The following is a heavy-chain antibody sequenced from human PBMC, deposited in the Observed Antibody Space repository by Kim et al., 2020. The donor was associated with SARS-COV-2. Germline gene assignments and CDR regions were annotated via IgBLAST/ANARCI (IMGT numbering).Heavy chain of an antibody. CDR1: GFTFSNYY. V-gene: IGHV3-64*01. CDR2: IGPNGDAT. Sequence: GGSLRLSCAASGFTFSNYYMHWFRQAPGKGLEFVAAIGPNGDATYYANSVKGRFTISRDNSKNALWLQVGSLRPEDMAIYYCGRGYNFAYDFWGQGNLVTV. D-gene: IGHD5-12*01. J-gene: IGHJ4*01. CDR3: GRGYNFAYDF.